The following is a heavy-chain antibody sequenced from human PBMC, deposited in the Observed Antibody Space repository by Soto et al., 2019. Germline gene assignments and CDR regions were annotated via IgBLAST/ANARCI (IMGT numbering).Heavy chain of an antibody. Sequence: PSETLSLTCTVSGGSISSYYWSWIRQPPGKGLEWIGYIYYSGSTNYNPSLKSRVTISVDTSKNQFSLKLSSVTAADTAVYYCARSNYYYYGMDVWGQGTTVTVSS. V-gene: IGHV4-59*08. CDR3: ARSNYYYYGMDV. CDR2: IYYSGST. CDR1: GGSISSYY. J-gene: IGHJ6*02.